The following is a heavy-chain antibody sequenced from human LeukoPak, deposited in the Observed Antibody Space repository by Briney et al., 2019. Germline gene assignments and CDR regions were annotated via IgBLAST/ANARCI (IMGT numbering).Heavy chain of an antibody. J-gene: IGHJ4*02. CDR2: IKGDGSEK. CDR3: ARVAGSGGSFRRYFDY. Sequence: GGSLRLSCAASGFNFGPYWMSWVRQAPGKGPEWVANIKGDGSEKFYANSVKGRFTISRDNSKNTLYLQMGSLRAEDMAVYYCARVAGSGGSFRRYFDYWGQGTLVTVSS. D-gene: IGHD2-15*01. V-gene: IGHV3-7*01. CDR1: GFNFGPYW.